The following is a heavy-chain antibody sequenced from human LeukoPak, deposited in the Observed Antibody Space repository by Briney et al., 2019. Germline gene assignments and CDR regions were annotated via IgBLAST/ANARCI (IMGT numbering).Heavy chain of an antibody. D-gene: IGHD1-26*01. CDR3: AREYTVGGLFGF. J-gene: IGHJ4*02. V-gene: IGHV3-30*04. CDR1: GFTFTTYS. Sequence: GGSLRLSCEASGFTFTTYSMHWVRQVPGKGLEWVAFVSSDGRTKHYTDYVKGRFTVSRDNSKKTLFLQMDSLRPDDTAVYYCAREYTVGGLFGFWGQGALVIVPS. CDR2: VSSDGRTK.